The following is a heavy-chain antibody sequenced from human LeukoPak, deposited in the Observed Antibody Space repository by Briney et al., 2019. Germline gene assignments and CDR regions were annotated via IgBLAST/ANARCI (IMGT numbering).Heavy chain of an antibody. CDR1: GLTFSNAC. Sequence: PGGSLRLSCTASGLTFSNACMTSVRQAPGKGLEWVGRINSKTDGGTTDYTAPVKGRFTISRDDSKNTLYLQMNSLKPEDTAVYYCATFWATTAVSGDSWGQGTLVTVSS. J-gene: IGHJ4*02. CDR2: INSKTDGGTT. CDR3: ATFWATTAVSGDS. V-gene: IGHV3-15*01. D-gene: IGHD4-23*01.